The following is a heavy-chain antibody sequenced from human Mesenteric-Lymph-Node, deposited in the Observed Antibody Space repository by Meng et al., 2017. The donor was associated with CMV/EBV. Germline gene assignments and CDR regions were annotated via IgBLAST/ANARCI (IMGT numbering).Heavy chain of an antibody. V-gene: IGHV3-NL1*01. J-gene: IGHJ4*02. Sequence: GESLKISCAASGFTFSSYGMHWVRQAPGKGLEWVSVMYSGGDRYYADSVKGRFTISRDNFKNTVYPQMNSLRVEDTAVYYCAREMGSIDYRYFGYWGQGTEVTVSS. D-gene: IGHD6-6*01. CDR2: MYSGGDR. CDR3: AREMGSIDYRYFGY. CDR1: GFTFSSYG.